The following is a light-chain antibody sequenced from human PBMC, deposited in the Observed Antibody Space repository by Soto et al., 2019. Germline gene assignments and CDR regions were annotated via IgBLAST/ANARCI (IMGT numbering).Light chain of an antibody. J-gene: IGLJ7*01. CDR1: SSNIGAGYD. Sequence: QSVLTQPPSVSGAPGQRVTISCTGSSSNIGAGYDVHWYQQLPGTAPKLLIYGNSNRPSGVPDRFSGSKSGTSASLAITGLQAEDESEYYCQSYCSSLSRAVFGGGTQPTV. CDR3: QSYCSSLSRAV. CDR2: GNS. V-gene: IGLV1-40*01.